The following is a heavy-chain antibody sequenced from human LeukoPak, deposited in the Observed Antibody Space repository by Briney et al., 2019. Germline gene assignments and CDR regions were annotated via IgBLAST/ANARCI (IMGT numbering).Heavy chain of an antibody. CDR3: ARGHPFIEVAYYYGMDV. CDR1: GGSFSGYY. J-gene: IGHJ6*02. D-gene: IGHD2-21*01. V-gene: IGHV4-34*01. CDR2: INHSGNT. Sequence: SETLSLTCAVYGGSFSGYYWSWIRQPPGRGLEWIGEINHSGNTNYNPSLKSRVTISVDTSKNQFSLKLSSVTAADTAVYYCARGHPFIEVAYYYGMDVWGQGTTVTVSS.